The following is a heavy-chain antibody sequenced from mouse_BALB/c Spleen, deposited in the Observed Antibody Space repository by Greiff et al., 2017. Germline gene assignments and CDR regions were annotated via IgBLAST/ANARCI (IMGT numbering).Heavy chain of an antibody. D-gene: IGHD2-1*01. CDR2: IRLKSNNYAT. J-gene: IGHJ3*01. CDR1: GFTFSNYW. V-gene: IGHV6-6*02. CDR3: TRSGGNYQAWFAY. Sequence: EVKLEESGGGLVQPGGSMKLSCVASGFTFSNYWMNWVRQSPEKGLEWVAEIRLKSNNYATHYAESVKGRFTISRDDSKSSVYLQMNNLRAEDTGIYYCTRSGGNYQAWFAYWGQGTLVTVSA.